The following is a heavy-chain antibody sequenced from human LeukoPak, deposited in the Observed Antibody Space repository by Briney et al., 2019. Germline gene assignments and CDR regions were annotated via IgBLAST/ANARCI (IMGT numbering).Heavy chain of an antibody. CDR1: GGSISSSSYY. CDR3: ARPGALYGSEMGAFDI. J-gene: IGHJ3*02. V-gene: IGHV4-61*05. D-gene: IGHD3-10*01. Sequence: SETLSLTCTVSGGSISSSSYYWSWIRQPPGKGLEWIGYIYYSGSTNYNPSLKSRVTISEDTSKNQFSLKLSSVTAAETAVYYCARPGALYGSEMGAFDIWGQGTMVTVSS. CDR2: IYYSGST.